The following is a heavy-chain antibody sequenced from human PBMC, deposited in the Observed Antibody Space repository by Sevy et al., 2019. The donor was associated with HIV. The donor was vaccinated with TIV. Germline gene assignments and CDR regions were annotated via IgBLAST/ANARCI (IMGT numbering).Heavy chain of an antibody. CDR3: ASVVFTFGGDPYDKHQFMDV. V-gene: IGHV3-30*03. D-gene: IGHD3-16*01. CDR2: ISYDGSNK. Sequence: GGSLRLSCAASGFTFSNYDIHWVRQSPGKGLEWVAVISYDGSNKFYSDSVKGRFTISRDNSKSTLYLQLSSLRAEDTAVYYCASVVFTFGGDPYDKHQFMDVWGKGTTVTVSS. J-gene: IGHJ6*03. CDR1: GFTFSNYD.